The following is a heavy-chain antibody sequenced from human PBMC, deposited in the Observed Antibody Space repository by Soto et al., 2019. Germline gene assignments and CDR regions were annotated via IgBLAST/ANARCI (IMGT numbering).Heavy chain of an antibody. D-gene: IGHD3-22*01. J-gene: IGHJ6*02. CDR2: ISSSGSTI. CDR3: ARETMFHDSHDSSGGCTYGMDX. CDR1: GFTFRSYE. V-gene: IGHV3-48*03. Sequence: GSLRLSFAASGFTFRSYEMNWVRQGPGKWLEWVSYISSSGSTIYYADSVKGRFTISRDNSKNSLYLQMNSLRAEDTAVYHFARETMFHDSHDSSGGCTYGMDXWGQGTLVTVS.